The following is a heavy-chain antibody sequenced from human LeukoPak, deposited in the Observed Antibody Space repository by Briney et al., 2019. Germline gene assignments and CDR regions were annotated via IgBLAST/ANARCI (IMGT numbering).Heavy chain of an antibody. CDR1: GFTFDDYA. CDR3: ALEGYSSGWQDFDY. V-gene: IGHV3-9*01. CDR2: ISWNSGSI. D-gene: IGHD6-19*01. Sequence: TGGSLRLSCAASGFTFDDYAMHWVRQAPGKGLEWVSGISWNSGSIGYADSVKGRFTISRDNAKNSLYLQMNSLRAEDTAVYYCALEGYSSGWQDFDYWGQGTLVTVSS. J-gene: IGHJ4*02.